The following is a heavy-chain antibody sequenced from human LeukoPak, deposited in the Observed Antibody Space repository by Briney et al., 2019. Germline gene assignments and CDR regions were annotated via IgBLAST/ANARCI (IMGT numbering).Heavy chain of an antibody. D-gene: IGHD3-9*01. J-gene: IGHJ4*02. Sequence: PGGSLRLSCAASGFTFDDYGMSWVRQAPGKGLEWVSGINWNGGSTGYADSVKGRFTISRDNAKNSLYLQMNSLRAEDTALYYCARVGYDILTGDSNLYYFDYWGQGTLVTVSS. CDR2: INWNGGST. CDR1: GFTFDDYG. CDR3: ARVGYDILTGDSNLYYFDY. V-gene: IGHV3-20*04.